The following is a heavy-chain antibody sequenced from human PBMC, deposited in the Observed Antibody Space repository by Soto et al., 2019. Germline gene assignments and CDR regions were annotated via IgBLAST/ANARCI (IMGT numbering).Heavy chain of an antibody. D-gene: IGHD3-10*01. J-gene: IGHJ4*02. V-gene: IGHV1-3*01. CDR2: INAGNGNT. CDR1: GYTFTSYA. CDR3: ARDMGFGLSDY. Sequence: QVQLVQSGAEVKKPGASVKVSCKASGYTFTSYAMHWVRQAPGQRLEWMGWINAGNGNTKYSQKVQGRVTITRDTSASTADMELSSLRSEDTAVYYCARDMGFGLSDYWGQGTLVTVSS.